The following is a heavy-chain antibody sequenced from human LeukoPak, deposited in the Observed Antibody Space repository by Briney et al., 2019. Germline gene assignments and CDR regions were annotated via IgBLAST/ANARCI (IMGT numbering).Heavy chain of an antibody. J-gene: IGHJ4*02. CDR3: ARGAVGSSSQYFDY. CDR2: INHSGST. V-gene: IGHV4-34*01. Sequence: SETLPLTCAVYGGSFSGYYWSWIRQPPGKGLEWIGEINHSGSTNYNPSLKSRVTISVDTSKNQFSLKLSSVTAADTAVYYCARGAVGSSSQYFDYWGQGTLVTVSS. CDR1: GGSFSGYY. D-gene: IGHD6-6*01.